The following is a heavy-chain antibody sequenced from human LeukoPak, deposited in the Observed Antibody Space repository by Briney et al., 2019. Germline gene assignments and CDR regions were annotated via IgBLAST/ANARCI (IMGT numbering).Heavy chain of an antibody. V-gene: IGHV4-39*01. Sequence: SETLSLTCTVSGGSISSSSYYWGWIRQPPGKGLEWIGSMFYSGSTYYNSSLKSRVTISVDTSKNQFSLRLNSVTAADTAVYYCARHALDGNWFDPWGQGILVTVSS. J-gene: IGHJ5*02. CDR2: MFYSGST. CDR1: GGSISSSSYY. CDR3: ARHALDGNWFDP.